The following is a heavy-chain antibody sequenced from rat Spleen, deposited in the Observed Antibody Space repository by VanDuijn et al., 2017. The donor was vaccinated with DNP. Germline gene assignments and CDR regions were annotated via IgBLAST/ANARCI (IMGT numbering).Heavy chain of an antibody. CDR2: ISDDGSST. CDR3: ARQKDTYYGYNYVRPFAY. D-gene: IGHD1-9*01. J-gene: IGHJ3*01. Sequence: EVQLVESGGGLVQPGRSLKLSCAASGFTFSDHNMAWVRQAPKKGLEWVATISDDGSSTYYRDSVKGRFTISRDNTKSTLYLQMDSLRSEDTATYYCARQKDTYYGYNYVRPFAYWGQGTLVTVSS. CDR1: GFTFSDHN. V-gene: IGHV5-7*01.